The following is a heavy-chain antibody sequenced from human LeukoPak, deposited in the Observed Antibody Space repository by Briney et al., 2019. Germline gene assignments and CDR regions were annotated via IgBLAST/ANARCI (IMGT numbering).Heavy chain of an antibody. CDR1: GFTFSDSA. D-gene: IGHD6-19*01. V-gene: IGHV3-73*01. CDR2: IRGKTNSYAT. Sequence: PGGSLRLSCAASGFTFSDSAMNWVRQASGKGLEWVGHIRGKTNSYATAYAASVRGRFTISRDDSKNTAYLQMNSLNTEDTAVYYCTGGSGWYSPDYWGQGTLVTVSS. J-gene: IGHJ4*02. CDR3: TGGSGWYSPDY.